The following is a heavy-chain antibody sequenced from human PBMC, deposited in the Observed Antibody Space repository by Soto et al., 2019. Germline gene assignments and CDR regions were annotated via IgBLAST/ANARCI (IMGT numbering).Heavy chain of an antibody. Sequence: GGSLRLSCAASGFTFDDYAMHWVRQAPGKGLEWVSLISGDGGSTYYADSVKGRFTISRDNSKNSLYLQVNSLRTEDTALYYCAKDRQRGSSWYFFDYWGQGTLVTVSS. CDR1: GFTFDDYA. J-gene: IGHJ4*02. CDR3: AKDRQRGSSWYFFDY. V-gene: IGHV3-43*02. CDR2: ISGDGGST. D-gene: IGHD6-13*01.